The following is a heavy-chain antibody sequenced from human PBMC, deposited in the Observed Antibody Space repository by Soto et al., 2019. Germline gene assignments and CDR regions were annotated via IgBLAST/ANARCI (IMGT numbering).Heavy chain of an antibody. D-gene: IGHD6-13*01. V-gene: IGHV4-30-4*01. CDR3: ARRHSSPYFDY. CDR2: IYYSGST. Sequence: QVQLQESGPGLVKPSQTLSLTCTVSGGSISSGDYYWSWIRHPPGKVLEWIGSIYYSGSTYYNPSLKSRVTISVDTSKNQFSLKLNSVTAADTAVYDCARRHSSPYFDYWGQGTLVTVSS. J-gene: IGHJ4*02. CDR1: GGSISSGDYY.